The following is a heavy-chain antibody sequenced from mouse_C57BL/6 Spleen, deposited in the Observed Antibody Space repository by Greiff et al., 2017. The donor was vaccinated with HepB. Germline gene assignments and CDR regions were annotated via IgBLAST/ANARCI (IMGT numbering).Heavy chain of an antibody. CDR2: ISSGSSTI. J-gene: IGHJ4*01. V-gene: IGHV5-17*01. CDR3: ARRLTTVVANYYAMDY. Sequence: EVQRVESGGGLVKPGGSLKLSCAASGFTFSDYGMHWVRQAPEKGLEWVAYISSGSSTIYYADTVKGRFTISRDNAKNTLFLQMTSLRSEDTAMYYCARRLTTVVANYYAMDYWGQGTSVTVSS. D-gene: IGHD1-1*01. CDR1: GFTFSDYG.